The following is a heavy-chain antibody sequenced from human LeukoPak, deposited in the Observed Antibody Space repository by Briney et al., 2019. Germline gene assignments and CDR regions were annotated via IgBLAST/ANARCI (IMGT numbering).Heavy chain of an antibody. CDR3: ARLYSYNVRNYLDP. CDR2: IYPSDSDT. J-gene: IGHJ5*02. CDR1: GYSFNNYW. D-gene: IGHD5-18*01. V-gene: IGHV5-51*01. Sequence: GESLKISCKGSGYSFNNYWIGWVRQMPGKGLEWMGIIYPSDSDTRYSPSFQGQVTISADKSINTAYLQWSSLKASDTAMYYCARLYSYNVRNYLDPWGQGTLVTVS.